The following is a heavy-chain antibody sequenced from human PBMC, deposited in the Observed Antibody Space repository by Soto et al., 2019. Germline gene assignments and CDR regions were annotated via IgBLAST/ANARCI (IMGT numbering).Heavy chain of an antibody. CDR1: GGSISSSSYY. CDR2: IYYSGST. V-gene: IGHV4-39*01. D-gene: IGHD6-6*01. J-gene: IGHJ5*02. CDR3: ARCSSTWFDP. Sequence: SETLSLTCTVSGGSISSSSYYWVWIRQPPGKGLEWIGSIYYSGSTYYNPSLKSRVTISVDTSKNQFSLKLSSVTAADTAVYYCARCSSTWFDPWGQGTLVTVSS.